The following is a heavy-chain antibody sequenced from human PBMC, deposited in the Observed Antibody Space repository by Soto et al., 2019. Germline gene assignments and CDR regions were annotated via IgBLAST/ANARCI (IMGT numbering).Heavy chain of an antibody. J-gene: IGHJ4*02. D-gene: IGHD2-15*01. Sequence: PSETLSLTCTVSGGSISSGDYYWSWIRQPPGKGLEWIGYIYYSGSTHYNPPLKSRVTISVDTSKNQFSLKLSSVTAADTAVYYCARLYCSGGFCHEFDYWGQGTLVTVSS. CDR1: GGSISSGDYY. V-gene: IGHV4-30-4*01. CDR2: IYYSGST. CDR3: ARLYCSGGFCHEFDY.